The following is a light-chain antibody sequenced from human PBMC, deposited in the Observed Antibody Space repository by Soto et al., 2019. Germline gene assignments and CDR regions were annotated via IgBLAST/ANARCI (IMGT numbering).Light chain of an antibody. CDR3: SSYTSSSTPLYV. Sequence: QSALTQPAPLSGAPWPSIATSRPGTHSEVAAYDYVSWYQQHPGKAPKLMIYDVSNRPSGVSNRFSGSKSGNTASLTISGLQAEDEADYYCSSYTSSSTPLYVFGTGTKVTVL. CDR1: HSEVAAYDY. V-gene: IGLV2-14*01. J-gene: IGLJ1*01. CDR2: DVS.